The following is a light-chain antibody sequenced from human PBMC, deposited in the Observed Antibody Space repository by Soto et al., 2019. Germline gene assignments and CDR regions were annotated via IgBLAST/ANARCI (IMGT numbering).Light chain of an antibody. CDR1: QSVSSY. Sequence: DIVLTQSPATLSLSPGERATLSCRASQSVSSYLVWYQQKPGQSPRLLIYDASNRATGTQVRFSGSGSGTDFTLTISRLGPEDFAVYYCQQCANWPGTFGPGTKVDFK. V-gene: IGKV3-11*01. CDR2: DAS. J-gene: IGKJ3*01. CDR3: QQCANWPGT.